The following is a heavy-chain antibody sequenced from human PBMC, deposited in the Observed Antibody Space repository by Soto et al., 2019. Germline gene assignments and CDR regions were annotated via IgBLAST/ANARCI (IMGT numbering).Heavy chain of an antibody. CDR2: ISGSGGST. V-gene: IGHV3-23*01. CDR1: GFTFSSYA. CDR3: AASDCSSTSCYQMSETNYEFDI. J-gene: IGHJ3*02. Sequence: GGSLRLSCAASGFTFSSYAMSWVRQAPGKGLEWVSAISGSGGSTYYADSVKGRFTISRDSSKNTLYLQMNSLRAEDTAVYYCAASDCSSTSCYQMSETNYEFDIWGQGTRVTVAS. D-gene: IGHD2-2*01.